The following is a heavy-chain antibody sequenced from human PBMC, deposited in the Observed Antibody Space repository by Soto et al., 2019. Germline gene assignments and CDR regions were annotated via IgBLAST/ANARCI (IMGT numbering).Heavy chain of an antibody. CDR2: IHPNSGGT. J-gene: IGHJ4*02. V-gene: IGHV1-2*04. CDR3: ARVLGGIPILAY. CDR1: GYTFTNYY. Sequence: QVEMVQSGAEVKQPGASVRVSCKVSGYTFTNYYLHWVRQAPGQGLEWMGWIHPNSGGTSYAQKFQGWVTMTRDTHISTAYMELNRLTSDDTAIYYCARVLGGIPILAYWGQGTLVTVSS. D-gene: IGHD1-26*01.